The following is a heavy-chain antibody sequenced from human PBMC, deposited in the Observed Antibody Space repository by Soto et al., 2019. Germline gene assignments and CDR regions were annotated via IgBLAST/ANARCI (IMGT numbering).Heavy chain of an antibody. CDR1: GFTFSSYA. J-gene: IGHJ4*02. V-gene: IGHV3-23*01. CDR2: ISGSGGST. CDR3: ANLFMHYDFWSGYPFDY. D-gene: IGHD3-3*01. Sequence: PGGSLRLSCAASGFTFSSYAMSWVRQAPGKGLEWVSAISGSGGSTYYADSVKGRFTISRDNSKNTLYLQMNSLRAEGTAVYYCANLFMHYDFWSGYPFDYWGQGTLVTVSS.